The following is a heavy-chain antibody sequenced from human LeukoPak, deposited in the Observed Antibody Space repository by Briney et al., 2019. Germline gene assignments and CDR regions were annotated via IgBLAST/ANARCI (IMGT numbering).Heavy chain of an antibody. CDR2: INWNGGST. V-gene: IGHV3-20*04. J-gene: IGHJ4*02. Sequence: GGSLRLSCAASGFTFDDYGMSWVRQAPGKGLEWASGINWNGGSTGYADSVKGRFTTSRDNAKNTLYLQMNSLRAEDTAVYYCARETAVAGTYYSDYWGQGTLVTVSS. D-gene: IGHD6-19*01. CDR3: ARETAVAGTYYSDY. CDR1: GFTFDDYG.